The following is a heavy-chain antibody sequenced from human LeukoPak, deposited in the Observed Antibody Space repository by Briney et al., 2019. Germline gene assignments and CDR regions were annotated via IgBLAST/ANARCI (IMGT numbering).Heavy chain of an antibody. D-gene: IGHD3-22*01. J-gene: IGHJ4*02. CDR3: ARDLNYYDSSGYPEFDY. Sequence: GGSLRLSCAASGFTFSSYAMSWVRQAPGKGLEWVSAISGSGGSTYYADSVKGRFTISRDNAKNSLYLQMNSLRAEDTAVYYCARDLNYYDSSGYPEFDYWGQGTLVTVSS. V-gene: IGHV3-23*01. CDR1: GFTFSSYA. CDR2: ISGSGGST.